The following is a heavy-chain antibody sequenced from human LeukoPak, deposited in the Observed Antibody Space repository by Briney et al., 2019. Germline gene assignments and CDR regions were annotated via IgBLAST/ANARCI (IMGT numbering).Heavy chain of an antibody. J-gene: IGHJ4*02. Sequence: ASVKVSCKASGYTFTSYGISWVRQAPGQGLEWMGWISAYNGNTNYAQKLQGRVTMTTDTSTSTAYMELRSLRSDDTAVYYCARDRKSGYSYASEYWGQGTLVTVSS. CDR3: ARDRKSGYSYASEY. V-gene: IGHV1-18*01. CDR2: ISAYNGNT. CDR1: GYTFTSYG. D-gene: IGHD5-12*01.